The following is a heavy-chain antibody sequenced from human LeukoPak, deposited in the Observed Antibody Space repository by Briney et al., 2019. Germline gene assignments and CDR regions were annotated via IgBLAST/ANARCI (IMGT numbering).Heavy chain of an antibody. D-gene: IGHD1-26*01. V-gene: IGHV5-51*01. J-gene: IGHJ5*02. CDR3: ARLIGGGRNWLDP. Sequence: GESLKISCKASGYTFTYFWIGWVRQMPGKGLEWLGIVYPSDSDIRYSPSFEGQVRISADKSISTAYLQWTSLRASATATYYCARLIGGGRNWLDPWGQGTQVTVSS. CDR1: GYTFTYFW. CDR2: VYPSDSDI.